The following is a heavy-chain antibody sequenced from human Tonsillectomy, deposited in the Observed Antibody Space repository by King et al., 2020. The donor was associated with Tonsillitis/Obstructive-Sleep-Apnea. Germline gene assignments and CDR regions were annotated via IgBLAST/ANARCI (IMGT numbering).Heavy chain of an antibody. Sequence: TLKESGPTLVKPTQTLTLTCTFSGFSLSTSGVGVGWIRQPPGKTLEWLALIYWDDDKRYSPSLKSRLTITKDTSNNHVVLTMTNMDPVDTATYYCAHDMAARRFLGYYYYYMDVWGKGTTVTVSS. CDR3: AHDMAARRFLGYYYYYMDV. CDR2: IYWDDDK. J-gene: IGHJ6*03. V-gene: IGHV2-5*02. CDR1: GFSLSTSGVG. D-gene: IGHD6-6*01.